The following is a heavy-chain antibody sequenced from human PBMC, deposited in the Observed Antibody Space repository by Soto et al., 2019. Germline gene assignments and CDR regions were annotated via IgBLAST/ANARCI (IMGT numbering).Heavy chain of an antibody. CDR2: IVVGSGNT. V-gene: IGHV1-58*01. J-gene: IGHJ6*02. CDR1: GFTFTSSA. CDR3: AADSLIHRRGYYGMDV. D-gene: IGHD2-21*01. Sequence: ASVKVSCKASGFTFTSSAVQCVRQARGQRLEWIGWIVVGSGNTNYAQKFQERVTITRDMSTSTAYMELSSLRSEDTAVYYCAADSLIHRRGYYGMDVWGQGTTVTVSS.